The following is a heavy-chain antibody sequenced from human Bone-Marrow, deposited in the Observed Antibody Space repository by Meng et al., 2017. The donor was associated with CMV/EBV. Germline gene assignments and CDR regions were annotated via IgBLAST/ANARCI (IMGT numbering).Heavy chain of an antibody. D-gene: IGHD3-10*01. CDR2: ISPIVGTA. V-gene: IGHV1-69*05. CDR1: SGYA. J-gene: IGHJ4*02. CDR3: ARDEEAYRVRGVIGFKNVY. Sequence: SGYAISRVRQTPGQELEGKGGISPIVGTANYAQKYQGKETMSTDESTSKEYMGLGSMGSEDTAVYYCARDEEAYRVRGVIGFKNVYWGQGTLVTVSS.